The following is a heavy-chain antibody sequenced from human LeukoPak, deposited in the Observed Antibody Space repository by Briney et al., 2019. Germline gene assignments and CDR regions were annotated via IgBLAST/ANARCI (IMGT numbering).Heavy chain of an antibody. CDR3: ATDLRTGSGSYYPVPYDY. D-gene: IGHD3-10*01. CDR2: FDPEDGET. J-gene: IGHJ4*02. Sequence: GASVKVSCKVSGYTLTELSMHWVRQAPGKGLEWMGGFDPEDGETIYAQKFQGRVTMTEDTSTDTAYMELSSLRSEDTAVYYCATDLRTGSGSYYPVPYDYWGQGTLVTVSS. CDR1: GYTLTELS. V-gene: IGHV1-24*01.